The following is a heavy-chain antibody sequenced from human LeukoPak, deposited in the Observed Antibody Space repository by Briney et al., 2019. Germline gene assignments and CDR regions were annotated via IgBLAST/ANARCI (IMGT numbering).Heavy chain of an antibody. Sequence: PGGSLRLSCAASGFAFSSYEMNWVRQAPGKGLECVSCISNSGSPIYYADSVKGRFTISRDNARNSLYLQMNSLTAEDTAVYYCARGGWSSSWYVNYYYYMDVWGKGTTVTISS. CDR1: GFAFSSYE. CDR3: ARGGWSSSWYVNYYYYMDV. J-gene: IGHJ6*03. V-gene: IGHV3-48*03. D-gene: IGHD6-13*01. CDR2: ISNSGSPI.